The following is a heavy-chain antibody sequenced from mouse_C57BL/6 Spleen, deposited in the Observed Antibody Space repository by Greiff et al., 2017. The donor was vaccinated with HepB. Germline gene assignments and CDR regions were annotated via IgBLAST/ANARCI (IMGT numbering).Heavy chain of an antibody. Sequence: EVNVVESGGGLVQSGRSLRLSCATSGFTFSDFYMEWVRQAPGKGLEWIAASRNKANDYTTEYSASVKGRFIVSRDTSQSILYLQMNALRAEDTAIYYCARDVPQLGHAMDYWGQGTSVTVSS. D-gene: IGHD4-1*02. J-gene: IGHJ4*01. CDR1: GFTFSDFY. CDR3: ARDVPQLGHAMDY. V-gene: IGHV7-1*01. CDR2: SRNKANDYTT.